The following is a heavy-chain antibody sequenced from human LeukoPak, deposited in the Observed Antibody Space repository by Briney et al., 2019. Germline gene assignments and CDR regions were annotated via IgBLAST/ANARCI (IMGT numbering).Heavy chain of an antibody. CDR1: GYSFTSSW. V-gene: IGHV5-51*01. Sequence: GESLKISCKGSGYSFTSSWIGWVRQMPGKGPGWMGIIYPGDSDTRYSPSFQGQVTISADKSISTSYLQWSSLKASDTDMYYCARGLYHYYYMDVWGKGTTVTVSS. J-gene: IGHJ6*03. CDR3: ARGLYHYYYMDV. CDR2: IYPGDSDT.